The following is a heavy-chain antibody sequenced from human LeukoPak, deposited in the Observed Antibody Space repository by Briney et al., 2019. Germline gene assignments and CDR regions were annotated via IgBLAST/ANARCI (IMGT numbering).Heavy chain of an antibody. V-gene: IGHV3-30*02. Sequence: GGSLRLSCAASGFTFSSYGMHWVRQAPGKGLEWVAFIRYDGSNKYYADSVKGRFTISRDNSKNTLYLQMNSLRAEDTAAYYCAKDSDYSSSWQPYYYYYMDVWGKGTTVTVSS. D-gene: IGHD6-13*01. CDR3: AKDSDYSSSWQPYYYYYMDV. J-gene: IGHJ6*03. CDR2: IRYDGSNK. CDR1: GFTFSSYG.